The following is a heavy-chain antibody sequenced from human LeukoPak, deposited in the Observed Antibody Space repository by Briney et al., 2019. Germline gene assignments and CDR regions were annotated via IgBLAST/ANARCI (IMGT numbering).Heavy chain of an antibody. CDR2: ISGSSRVI. CDR1: GFSFSTYS. D-gene: IGHD3-22*01. J-gene: IGHJ4*02. Sequence: GGSLRLSCAASGFSFSTYSMNWVRQAPGKGLEWVSYISGSSRVIYYAVSVKGRFTISRDNAKNSLYLQMNSLRDEDTAVYYCARDFDTSGYTFDYWGQGTLVTVSS. V-gene: IGHV3-48*02. CDR3: ARDFDTSGYTFDY.